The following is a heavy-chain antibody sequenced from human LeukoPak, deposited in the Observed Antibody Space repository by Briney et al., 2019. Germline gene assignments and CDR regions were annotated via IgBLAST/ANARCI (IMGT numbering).Heavy chain of an antibody. CDR3: ATRGTVDYGGNSVLDY. Sequence: RASVKVSCKVSGYTFTDYYMHWVQQAPGKGLEWMGLVDPEDGETIYAEKFQGRVTITADTSTDTAYMELSSLRSEDTAVYYCATRGTVDYGGNSVLDYWGQGTLVTVSS. CDR2: VDPEDGET. J-gene: IGHJ4*02. V-gene: IGHV1-69-2*01. CDR1: GYTFTDYY. D-gene: IGHD4-23*01.